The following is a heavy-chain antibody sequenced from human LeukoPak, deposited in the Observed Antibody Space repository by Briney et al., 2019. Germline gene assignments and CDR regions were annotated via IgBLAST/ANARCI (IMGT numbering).Heavy chain of an antibody. CDR3: ARKEGRWLKQEIRY. J-gene: IGHJ4*02. CDR1: GGSISSYY. Sequence: SETLSLTCTVSGGSISSYYWSWIRQPPGKGLEWIGYIYYSGSTNYNPSLKSRVTISVDTSKNQFSLKLSSVTAADTAVYYCARKEGRWLKQEIRYWGQGTLVTVSS. V-gene: IGHV4-59*01. D-gene: IGHD5-24*01. CDR2: IYYSGST.